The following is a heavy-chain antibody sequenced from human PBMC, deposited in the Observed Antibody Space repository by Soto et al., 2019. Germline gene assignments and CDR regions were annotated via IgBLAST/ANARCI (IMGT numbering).Heavy chain of an antibody. V-gene: IGHV3-74*01. Sequence: GGSLRLSCAASGFNFSTSWMHWVRQAPGKGLMWISRINTDGNSIAYADSVKGRFTISRDNSKNTLYLQMNSLRAEDTAVYYCAKTIVVVTSAYYFDYWGQGTLVTVSS. CDR1: GFNFSTSW. D-gene: IGHD3-22*01. J-gene: IGHJ4*02. CDR2: INTDGNSI. CDR3: AKTIVVVTSAYYFDY.